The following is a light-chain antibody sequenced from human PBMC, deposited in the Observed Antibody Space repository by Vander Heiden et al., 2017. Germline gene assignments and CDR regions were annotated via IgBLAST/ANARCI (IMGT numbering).Light chain of an antibody. Sequence: DIQMTQSPSTLSASVGDRVTITCRASQSISSWLAWYQQKPGKAPKLLIYKASSLESGVPSRFSGSGSGTEFTLTISSLQPDDFATYYCQQDNSSPITFGQGTQVEIK. CDR3: QQDNSSPIT. CDR2: KAS. CDR1: QSISSW. V-gene: IGKV1-5*03. J-gene: IGKJ5*01.